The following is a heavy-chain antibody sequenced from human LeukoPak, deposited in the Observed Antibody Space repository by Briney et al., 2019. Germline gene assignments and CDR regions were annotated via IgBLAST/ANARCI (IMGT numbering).Heavy chain of an antibody. D-gene: IGHD6-19*01. Sequence: PGGSLRLSCAASGFTFKTYWMNWVRQAPGKGLEWVANIKQDGSEKYYVDSVKGRFTISRDNAKNSLYLQMNGLRAEDTAVYYCARESEARCHASGCYRAYYFDFWGQGNLVTVSS. CDR1: GFTFKTYW. CDR2: IKQDGSEK. V-gene: IGHV3-7*01. CDR3: ARESEARCHASGCYRAYYFDF. J-gene: IGHJ4*02.